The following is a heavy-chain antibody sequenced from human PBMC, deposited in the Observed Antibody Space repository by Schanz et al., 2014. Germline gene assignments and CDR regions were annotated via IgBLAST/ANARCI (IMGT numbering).Heavy chain of an antibody. V-gene: IGHV3-23*04. J-gene: IGHJ4*02. CDR3: VKTDAGWRFDY. CDR1: GFTFTTFA. CDR2: ISDRGDGT. D-gene: IGHD6-19*01. Sequence: EVQLVESGGGLVQPGGSLRLSCAASGFTFTTFAMTWVRQAPGKGLEWVSGISDRGDGTNYGDSVRGRFTISRDNSRNTVYLQMNNVGVDDTATYYCVKTDAGWRFDYGGQGTLVIVSS.